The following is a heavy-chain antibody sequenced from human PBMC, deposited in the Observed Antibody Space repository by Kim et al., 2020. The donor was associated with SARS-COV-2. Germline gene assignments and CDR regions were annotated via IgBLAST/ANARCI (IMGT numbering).Heavy chain of an antibody. V-gene: IGHV4-31*03. D-gene: IGHD6-13*01. CDR2: IYYSGST. J-gene: IGHJ6*03. Sequence: SETLSLTCTVSGGSISSGGYYWSWIRQHPGKGLEWIGYIYYSGSTYYNPSLKSRVTISVDTSKNQFSLKLSSVTAADTAVYYCARDNLAAPYYYYMDVWGKGTTVTVSS. CDR1: GGSISSGGYY. CDR3: ARDNLAAPYYYYMDV.